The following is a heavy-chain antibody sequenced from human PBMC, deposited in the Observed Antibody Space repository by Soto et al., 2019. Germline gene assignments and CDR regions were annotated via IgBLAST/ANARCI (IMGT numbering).Heavy chain of an antibody. J-gene: IGHJ4*02. CDR1: GGSISSGDYY. D-gene: IGHD5-18*01. Sequence: SETLSLTCTVSGGSISSGDYYWSWIRQPPGKGLEWIGYIYYSGSTYYNPSLKSRVTISVDTSKNQFSLKLSSVTAADTAVYYCASTWIRTYYFDYWGQGTRVTVSS. CDR2: IYYSGST. V-gene: IGHV4-30-4*01. CDR3: ASTWIRTYYFDY.